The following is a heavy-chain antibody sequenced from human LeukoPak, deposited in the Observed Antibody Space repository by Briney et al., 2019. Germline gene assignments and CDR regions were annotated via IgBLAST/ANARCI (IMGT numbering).Heavy chain of an antibody. CDR2: INPNSGGT. Sequence: ASVKVSCKASGYTFTGYYMHWVRQAPGQGLEWMGWINPNSGGTNYAQKFQGRVTMTRDTSISTAYMELSRLRSDDTAVYYCARDGEVNLGRSSWKYRYIDYWDQGTLVTVSS. V-gene: IGHV1-2*02. CDR1: GYTFTGYY. J-gene: IGHJ4*02. CDR3: ARDGEVNLGRSSWKYRYIDY. D-gene: IGHD6-13*01.